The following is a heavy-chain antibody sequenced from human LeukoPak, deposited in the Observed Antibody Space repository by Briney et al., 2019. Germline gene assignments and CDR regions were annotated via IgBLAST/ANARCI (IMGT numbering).Heavy chain of an antibody. CDR3: AKDQSAFWSGYWGYYFDY. Sequence: GRSLRLSCAASGFTFDDYAMHWVRQAPGKGLEWVSGISWNSGSIVYADSVKGRFTISRDNAKNSLYLQMNSLRAEDTAVYYCAKDQSAFWSGYWGYYFDYWGQGTLVTVSS. CDR1: GFTFDDYA. D-gene: IGHD3-3*01. CDR2: ISWNSGSI. J-gene: IGHJ4*02. V-gene: IGHV3-9*01.